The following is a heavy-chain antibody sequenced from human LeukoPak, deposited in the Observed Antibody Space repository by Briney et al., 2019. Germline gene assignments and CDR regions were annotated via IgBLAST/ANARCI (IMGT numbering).Heavy chain of an antibody. D-gene: IGHD5-12*01. CDR3: AKGGYDYVEVAYFDY. CDR1: GFTFSNYA. J-gene: IGHJ4*02. Sequence: GGSLRLSCAGSGFTFSNYAMNWVRQAPGKGLEWVSTIIGSSGSTFYADSVKGRFTISKDTSKNTLYLHMSSLRADDTAVYYCAKGGYDYVEVAYFDYWGQGTLVTVSS. V-gene: IGHV3-23*01. CDR2: IIGSSGST.